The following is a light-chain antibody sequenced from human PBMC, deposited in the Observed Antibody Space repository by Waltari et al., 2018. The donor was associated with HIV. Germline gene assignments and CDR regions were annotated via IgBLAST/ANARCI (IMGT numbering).Light chain of an antibody. J-gene: IGLJ2*01. Sequence: QSALAQPASVSGSPGQSITISCTGTSSDGGGYNYVSWYQQHPGKAPQLMIYDASMLPAGVSMRFSGAKSGNTAALTISGLQAEDEADYYCSSYTSSSTLVFGGGTKLTVL. V-gene: IGLV2-14*03. CDR3: SSYTSSSTLV. CDR1: SSDGGGYNY. CDR2: DAS.